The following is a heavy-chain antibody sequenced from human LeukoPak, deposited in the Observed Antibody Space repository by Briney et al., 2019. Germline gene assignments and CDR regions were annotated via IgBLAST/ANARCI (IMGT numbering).Heavy chain of an antibody. J-gene: IGHJ5*02. CDR1: GGTFSSYA. D-gene: IGHD3-22*01. CDR3: ARAGIVVTWFDP. V-gene: IGHV1-69*05. Sequence: ASVKVSCKASGGTFSSYAISWVRQAPGQGLEWMGGIVPIFGTANYAQKFQGRVTITTDESTSTAYMELSSLRPEDTAVYYCARAGIVVTWFDPWGQGTLVTVSS. CDR2: IVPIFGTA.